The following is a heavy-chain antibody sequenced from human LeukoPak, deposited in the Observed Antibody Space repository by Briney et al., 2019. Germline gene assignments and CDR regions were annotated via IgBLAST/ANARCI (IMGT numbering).Heavy chain of an antibody. CDR3: ARNYDILTGYYKYNWFDP. V-gene: IGHV1-8*01. J-gene: IGHJ5*01. Sequence: ASVKVSCKASGYTFTSYDINWVRQATGQGLEWMGWMNPNSGNTGYAQKFQGRVTMTRNTSISTAYMELSSLRSEDTAVYYCARNYDILTGYYKYNWFDPWGQGTTVTVSS. CDR1: GYTFTSYD. D-gene: IGHD3-9*01. CDR2: MNPNSGNT.